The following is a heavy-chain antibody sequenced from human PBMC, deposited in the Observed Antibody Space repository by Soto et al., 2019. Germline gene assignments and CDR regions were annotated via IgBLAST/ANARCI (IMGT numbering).Heavy chain of an antibody. CDR2: INYSGSNI. D-gene: IGHD2-21*02. CDR1: GFTFSNSE. CDR3: ASEALCGADCYFFEY. J-gene: IGHJ4*02. V-gene: IGHV3-48*03. Sequence: PGGSLRLSCAASGFTFSNSEMFWVRQAPGKGLEWVSKINYSGSNIYYSKSVKGRFTISRDNAKNSLYLQMNSLTDEDTAIYFCASEALCGADCYFFEYWGPGTLVTVSS.